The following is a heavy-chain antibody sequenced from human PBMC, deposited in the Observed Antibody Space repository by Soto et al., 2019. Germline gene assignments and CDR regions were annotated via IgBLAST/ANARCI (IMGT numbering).Heavy chain of an antibody. CDR1: GFTFSDYY. D-gene: IGHD1-7*01. CDR2: SRDKGNSYST. V-gene: IGHV3-72*01. Sequence: EVHLVEPGGTLVQPGGSLRLSCAGSGFTFSDYYIDWVRQAPGKGLEWVGRSRDKGNSYSTDYESSGKGRFTVSRDASNTSLYLQMNSLKADDAALYSCARSIPGPTSFDYWGQGTLVTVSS. J-gene: IGHJ4*02. CDR3: ARSIPGPTSFDY.